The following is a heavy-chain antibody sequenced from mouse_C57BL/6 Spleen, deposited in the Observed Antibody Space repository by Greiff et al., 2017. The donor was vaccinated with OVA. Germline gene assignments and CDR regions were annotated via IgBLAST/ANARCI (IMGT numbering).Heavy chain of an antibody. CDR1: GFTFSDYG. CDR2: ISSGSSTI. J-gene: IGHJ3*01. V-gene: IGHV5-17*01. D-gene: IGHD2-10*01. CDR3: ARGRAYSPAWFAY. Sequence: EVQLVESGGGLVKPGGSLKLSCAASGFTFSDYGMHWVRQAPEKGLAWVAYISSGSSTIYYADTVKGRFTISRDNAKNTLFLQMTSLRSEDTAMYYCARGRAYSPAWFAYWGQGTLVTVSA.